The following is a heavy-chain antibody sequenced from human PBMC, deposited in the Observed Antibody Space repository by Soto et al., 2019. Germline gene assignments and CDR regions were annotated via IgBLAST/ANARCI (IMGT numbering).Heavy chain of an antibody. CDR3: AISPYYYDSSNYYGY. Sequence: GGSLRLSCAASGFTFSSYGMNWVRQAPGKGLEWVSYISSSSTTIYYADSVKGRFTIFRDNAKNSLYLQLNSLRDEDTAVYYCAISPYYYDSSNYYGYWGQGTLVTVSS. CDR2: ISSSSTTI. CDR1: GFTFSSYG. V-gene: IGHV3-48*02. D-gene: IGHD3-22*01. J-gene: IGHJ4*02.